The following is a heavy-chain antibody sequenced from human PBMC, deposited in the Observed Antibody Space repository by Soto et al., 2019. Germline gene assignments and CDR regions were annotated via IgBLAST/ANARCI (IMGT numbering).Heavy chain of an antibody. D-gene: IGHD7-27*01. CDR2: ISSSSSYI. CDR1: GFTFSSYS. V-gene: IGHV3-21*01. J-gene: IGHJ4*02. CDR3: ARRPGPDKLGGY. Sequence: GGSLRLSCAASGFTFSSYSMNWVRQAPGKGLEWVSSISSSSSYIYYADSVKGRFTISRDNAKNSLYLQMNSLRAEDTAVYYCARRPGPDKLGGYWGQGTLVTVSS.